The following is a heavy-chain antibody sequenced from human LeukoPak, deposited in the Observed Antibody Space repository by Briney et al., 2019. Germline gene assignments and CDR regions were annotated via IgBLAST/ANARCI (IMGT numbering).Heavy chain of an antibody. Sequence: SVKVSCKASGGTFSSHAISWVRQAPGQGGEWMGVINPIFHTPTYAKKFQGRLTITKDESMSTASMDLSSLISDDTAVYYCARGRTTGEFDYWGQGTLVTVSS. CDR3: ARGRTTGEFDY. CDR2: INPIFHTP. V-gene: IGHV1-69*05. CDR1: GGTFSSHA. J-gene: IGHJ4*02. D-gene: IGHD4-11*01.